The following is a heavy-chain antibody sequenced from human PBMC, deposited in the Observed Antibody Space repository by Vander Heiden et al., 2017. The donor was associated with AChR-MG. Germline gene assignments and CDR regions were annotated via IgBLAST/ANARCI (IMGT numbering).Heavy chain of an antibody. CDR3: ATAEGGRSAEDFRQ. CDR2: IKHDGSEK. V-gene: IGHV3-7*01. J-gene: IGHJ1*01. CDR1: GFSFSSYW. D-gene: IGHD2-15*01. Sequence: EVRLVESGGALVQPGGSLRLSCAASGFSFSSYWMSWVRQAPGKGLECVAKIKHDGSEKNYVDSVKGRFTISRDNARNSMYLQMNSLRVEDTAVYYCATAEGGRSAEDFRQWGQGTLVTVSS.